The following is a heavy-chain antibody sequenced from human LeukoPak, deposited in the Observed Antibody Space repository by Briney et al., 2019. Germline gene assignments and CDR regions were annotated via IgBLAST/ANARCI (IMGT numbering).Heavy chain of an antibody. Sequence: GGSLRLSCAASGFTFSSYAMNWVRQAPGKGLEWVSAISGSGGSTYFADSVKGRFTNSRDNSKNTLYLQVNSLRAEDTAVYYCAKDVHTAMVTWFDYWGQGTLVTVSS. V-gene: IGHV3-23*01. CDR3: AKDVHTAMVTWFDY. D-gene: IGHD5-18*01. J-gene: IGHJ4*02. CDR1: GFTFSSYA. CDR2: ISGSGGST.